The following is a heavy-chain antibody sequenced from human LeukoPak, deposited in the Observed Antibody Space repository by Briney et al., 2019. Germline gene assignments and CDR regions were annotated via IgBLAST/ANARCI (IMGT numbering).Heavy chain of an antibody. D-gene: IGHD3-3*01. V-gene: IGHV1-69*05. CDR2: IIPMSETP. CDR1: GGTFSINA. J-gene: IGHJ4*02. Sequence: ASVKVSCKASGGTFSINAITWVRQAPGQGLEWMGGIIPMSETPKYTQKFQGRVTIATDESTNTAYMELSSLRSEDTAVYYCARVRTTTGVVNLGDSWGQGTLVTVSS. CDR3: ARVRTTTGVVNLGDS.